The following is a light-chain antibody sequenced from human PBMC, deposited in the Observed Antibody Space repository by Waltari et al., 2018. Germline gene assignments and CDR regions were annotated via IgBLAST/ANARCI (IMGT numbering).Light chain of an antibody. Sequence: DIQLTQSPSSVSASVGDRVTITCRASQGTVGWLVWYQHKQGKAPKFLISAASTFQSGDPPRLSATGSGTGFTLTISSLQPEDFATYYCQQADRFPLTFGGGTKVEIK. CDR2: AAS. CDR3: QQADRFPLT. J-gene: IGKJ4*01. V-gene: IGKV1-12*01. CDR1: QGTVGW.